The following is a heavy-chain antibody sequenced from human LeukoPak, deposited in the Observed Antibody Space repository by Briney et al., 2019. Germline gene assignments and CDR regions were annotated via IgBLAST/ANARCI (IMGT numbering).Heavy chain of an antibody. J-gene: IGHJ4*02. Sequence: SVKVSCKASGGTFSSYAISRVRQAPGQGLEWMGGIIPIFGTANYAQKFQGRVTITADKSTSTAYMELSSLRSEDTAVYYCARGGSITTMVPGVIILDYWGQGTLVTVSS. CDR2: IIPIFGTA. V-gene: IGHV1-69*06. CDR1: GGTFSSYA. D-gene: IGHD3-10*01. CDR3: ARGGSITTMVPGVIILDY.